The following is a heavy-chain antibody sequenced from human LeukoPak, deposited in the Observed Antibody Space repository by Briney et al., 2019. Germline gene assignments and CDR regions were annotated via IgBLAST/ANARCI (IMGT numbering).Heavy chain of an antibody. D-gene: IGHD1-14*01. V-gene: IGHV3-11*01. Sequence: GGSLRLSCAASGFRFSDYYMTWIRQAPGKGLEWVSYISSAGVTIHYADSVKGRFTISRDNAKNSLYLQMNSLRAEDTAVYYCARLPGSRRPNYFDYWGQGTLVTVSS. CDR3: ARLPGSRRPNYFDY. CDR1: GFRFSDYY. CDR2: ISSAGVTI. J-gene: IGHJ4*02.